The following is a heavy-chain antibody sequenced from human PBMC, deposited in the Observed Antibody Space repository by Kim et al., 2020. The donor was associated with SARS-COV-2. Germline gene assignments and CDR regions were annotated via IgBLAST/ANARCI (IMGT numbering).Heavy chain of an antibody. CDR3: ARGGGCIGGVCYMGGDY. CDR1: GFTFNTYD. V-gene: IGHV3-23*01. J-gene: IGHJ4*01. Sequence: GGSLRLSCAASGFTFNTYDMTWVRQAPGKGLEWVSVISGSGGSTNYADSVKGRFTISRDNSKNTLYLEMNSLRAEDTAVYYCARGGGCIGGVCYMGGDY. CDR2: ISGSGGST. D-gene: IGHD2-8*02.